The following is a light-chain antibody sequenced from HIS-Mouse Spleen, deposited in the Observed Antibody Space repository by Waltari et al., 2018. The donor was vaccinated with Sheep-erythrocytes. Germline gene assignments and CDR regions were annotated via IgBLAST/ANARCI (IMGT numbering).Light chain of an antibody. CDR1: QSVSSN. Sequence: EIVMTQSPATLSVSPGERATLPCRASQSVSSNLAWYSQKPGQAPRLLIYGASTRASGIPARFSCSESGTEFTITISSMQSEDCAVYYCQQYNNWPPPYTFGQGTKLEIK. CDR2: GAS. CDR3: QQYNNWPPPYT. J-gene: IGKJ2*01. V-gene: IGKV3-15*01.